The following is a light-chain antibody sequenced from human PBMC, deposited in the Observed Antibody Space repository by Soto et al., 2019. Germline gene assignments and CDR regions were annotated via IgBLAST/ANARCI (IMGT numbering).Light chain of an antibody. CDR2: STS. V-gene: IGLV7-43*01. CDR3: LLYYGGAVV. Sequence: QTVVTQEPSLTVSPGGTVTLTCAYSTGAVTSGFYPNWFQQKPGQAPRALIYSTSNKYSWTPARFSGSLLGGKAALTLSGVQPEDEADYYCLLYYGGAVVFGGGTKLTVL. J-gene: IGLJ2*01. CDR1: TGAVTSGFY.